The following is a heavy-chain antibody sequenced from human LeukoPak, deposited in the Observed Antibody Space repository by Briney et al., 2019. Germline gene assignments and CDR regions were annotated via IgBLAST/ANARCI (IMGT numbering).Heavy chain of an antibody. J-gene: IGHJ4*02. D-gene: IGHD6-13*01. CDR3: ARGLSDSWFYFAS. CDR1: GFTFSSNW. V-gene: IGHV3-74*01. Sequence: PGGSLRLSCTASGFTFSSNWMHWVRQVPGKGPVWVSRINYDGTSIRYAESVKGRFTISRDNAKNTLYLQMNSLRAEDTAVYHCARGLSDSWFYFASWGQGTLVTVSS. CDR2: INYDGTSI.